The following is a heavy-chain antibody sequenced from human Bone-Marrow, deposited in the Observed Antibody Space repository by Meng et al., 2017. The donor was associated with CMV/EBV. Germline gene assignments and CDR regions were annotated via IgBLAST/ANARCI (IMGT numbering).Heavy chain of an antibody. CDR1: GGSISSGDYY. CDR3: ARDLSVGATPPYYYGMDV. J-gene: IGHJ6*02. Sequence: SETLSLTCTVSGGSISSGDYYWSWIRQPPGKGLEWIGYIYYSGSTYYNPSLKGRVSISVDTSKNQFSLKLSSVTAADTAVYYCARDLSVGATPPYYYGMDVWGQGTTVTVSS. CDR2: IYYSGST. V-gene: IGHV4-30-4*02. D-gene: IGHD1-26*01.